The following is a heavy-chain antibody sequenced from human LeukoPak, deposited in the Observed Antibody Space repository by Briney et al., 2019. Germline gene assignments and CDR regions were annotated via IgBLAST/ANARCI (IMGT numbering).Heavy chain of an antibody. CDR3: VRYGSGSLYDY. J-gene: IGHJ4*02. CDR2: ISAYSGNT. Sequence: ASVKVSCKASGYTFTTYVISWVRQAPGQGLEWMGWISAYSGNTNYAQKFQGRVTMTTDTTTSTAYMELRSLRSDDTAVYYCVRYGSGSLYDYWGQGTLVTVSS. V-gene: IGHV1-18*01. CDR1: GYTFTTYV. D-gene: IGHD3-10*01.